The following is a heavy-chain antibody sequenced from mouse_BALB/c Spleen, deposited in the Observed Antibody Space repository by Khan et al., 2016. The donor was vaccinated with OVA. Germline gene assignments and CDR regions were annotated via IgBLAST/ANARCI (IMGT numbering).Heavy chain of an antibody. J-gene: IGHJ3*01. CDR3: ARGGVSGPDGFAY. CDR1: GYSITSGYF. Sequence: EVQLQESRPGLVKPSQSLSLTCSVTGYSITSGYFWNWIRQFPGNILEWMGYIRYDGESNYNPSLKNRISITRDTSTNTFYLKLNSVTPEDTATYYCARGGVSGPDGFAYWGQGTLVAVSA. V-gene: IGHV3-6*02. CDR2: IRYDGES. D-gene: IGHD3-1*01.